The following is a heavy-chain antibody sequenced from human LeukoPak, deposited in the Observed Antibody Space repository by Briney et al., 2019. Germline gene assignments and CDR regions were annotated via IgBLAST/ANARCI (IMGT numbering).Heavy chain of an antibody. D-gene: IGHD6-13*01. V-gene: IGHV4-59*01. CDR1: GGSISSYY. CDR3: ARRAGYTGSWYEY. Sequence: SETLSLTCTVSGGSISSYYWSWIRQPPGKGLEWIGYFHYSGSTNYNPSLKSRVTISVDTAKNQLSLKLSSVTAADTAVYYCARRAGYTGSWYEYWGQGTLVTVSS. J-gene: IGHJ4*02. CDR2: FHYSGST.